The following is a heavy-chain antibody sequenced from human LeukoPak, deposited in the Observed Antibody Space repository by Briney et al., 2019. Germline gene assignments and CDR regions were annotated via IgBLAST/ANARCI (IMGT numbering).Heavy chain of an antibody. Sequence: ASVKVSCEASGGTFSGYAISWVRQAPGQGLEWMGGIIPIFGTANYAQKFQGRVTITADKSTSTAYMELSSLRSEDTAVYYCARDPHTLYSSSWSNWFDPWGQGTLVTVSS. V-gene: IGHV1-69*06. CDR1: GGTFSGYA. CDR3: ARDPHTLYSSSWSNWFDP. J-gene: IGHJ5*02. CDR2: IIPIFGTA. D-gene: IGHD6-13*01.